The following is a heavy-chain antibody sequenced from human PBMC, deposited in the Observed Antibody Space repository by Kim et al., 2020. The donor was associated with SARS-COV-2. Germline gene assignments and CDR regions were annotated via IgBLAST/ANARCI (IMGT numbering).Heavy chain of an antibody. CDR3: ARVSKLRFLEWSWASDAFDI. CDR2: TYYRSKWYN. Sequence: SQTLSLTCAISGDSVSSNSAAWNWIRQSPSRGLEWLGRTYYRSKWYNDYAVSVKSRITINPDTSKNQFSLQLNSVTPEDTAVYYCARVSKLRFLEWSWASDAFDIWGQGTMVTVSS. J-gene: IGHJ3*02. CDR1: GDSVSSNSAA. D-gene: IGHD3-3*01. V-gene: IGHV6-1*01.